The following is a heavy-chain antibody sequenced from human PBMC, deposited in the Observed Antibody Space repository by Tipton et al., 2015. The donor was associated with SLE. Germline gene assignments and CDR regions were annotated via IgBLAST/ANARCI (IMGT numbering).Heavy chain of an antibody. Sequence: SLRLSCTASGFTFGDYAMSWVRQAPGKGLEWVGFIRSKAYGGTTEYAASVKGRFTISRDDSKSIAYLQMNSLKTEDTAVYYCTREQQLSRYYGMDVWGQGTTVTVSS. J-gene: IGHJ6*02. CDR1: GFTFGDYA. CDR2: IRSKAYGGTT. D-gene: IGHD6-13*01. V-gene: IGHV3-49*04. CDR3: TREQQLSRYYGMDV.